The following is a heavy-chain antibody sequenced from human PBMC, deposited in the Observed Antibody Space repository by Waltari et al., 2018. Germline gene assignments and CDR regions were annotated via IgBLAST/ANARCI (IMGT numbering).Heavy chain of an antibody. CDR1: GINSIYAW. Sequence: EVQVVESGGGSAQPGGSLRLSCTDSGINSIYAWKSWFRQDPGKGLEWVGRIKSKTSCGTAEYAAPVEGRFTISKDDSMNTVYLKMSSLKTEDTAIYYCTADAPEVVQGELDYWGQGTLVTVSS. CDR3: TADAPEVVQGELDY. V-gene: IGHV3-15*01. CDR2: IKSKTSCGTA. D-gene: IGHD1-26*01. J-gene: IGHJ4*02.